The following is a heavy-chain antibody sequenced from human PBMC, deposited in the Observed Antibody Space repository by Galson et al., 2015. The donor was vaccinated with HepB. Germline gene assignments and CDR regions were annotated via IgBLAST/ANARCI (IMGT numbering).Heavy chain of an antibody. CDR1: GFTFSSYA. CDR2: ISGSGGST. Sequence: SLRLSCAASGFTFSSYAMSWVRQAPGKGLEWVSAISGSGGSTYYADSVKGRFTISRDNSKNTLYLQMNSLRAEDTAVYYCAKDQPRGYSYPGYFDYWGQGTLVTVSS. CDR3: AKDQPRGYSYPGYFDY. D-gene: IGHD5-18*01. V-gene: IGHV3-23*01. J-gene: IGHJ4*02.